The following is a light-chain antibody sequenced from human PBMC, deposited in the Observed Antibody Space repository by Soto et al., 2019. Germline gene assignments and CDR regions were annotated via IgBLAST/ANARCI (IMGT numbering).Light chain of an antibody. Sequence: IQLTQSPASLSASVGDRVTITYRVSQGITSYLAWYQQRPGKAPGLFIYSASTLPSGVPSRFSGSGAGTEFTRTISSLQPDDFATDDCQHYNSYSEAFGQGTQVDIK. CDR2: SAS. CDR3: QHYNSYSEA. CDR1: QGITSY. V-gene: IGKV1-9*01. J-gene: IGKJ1*01.